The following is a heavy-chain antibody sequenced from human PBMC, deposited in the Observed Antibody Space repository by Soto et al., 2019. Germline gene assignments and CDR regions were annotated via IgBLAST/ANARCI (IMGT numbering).Heavy chain of an antibody. Sequence: GASVKVSCKASGGTFSSYTISWVRQAPGQGLEWMGRIIPILGIANHAQKFQGRVTITADKSTSTAYMELSSLRSEDTAVYYCARELVTLTIPPWVRYVMDVWGQGTTVTVSS. CDR2: IIPILGIA. CDR3: ARELVTLTIPPWVRYVMDV. V-gene: IGHV1-69*04. D-gene: IGHD3-9*01. CDR1: GGTFSSYT. J-gene: IGHJ6*02.